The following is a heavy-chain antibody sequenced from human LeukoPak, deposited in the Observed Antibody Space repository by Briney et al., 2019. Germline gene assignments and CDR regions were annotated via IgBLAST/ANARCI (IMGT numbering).Heavy chain of an antibody. J-gene: IGHJ4*02. V-gene: IGHV3-74*01. D-gene: IGHD3-16*01. CDR3: ASALGGQGGH. CDR2: INSDGSST. Sequence: GGSLRLSCAASGFTFSSYGMTWVRQAPGKGLVWVSNINSDGSSTTYADSVKGRFTISRDNAKNTLFLQMSGLRADDTAVYYCASALGGQGGHWGQGTLVTVSS. CDR1: GFTFSSYG.